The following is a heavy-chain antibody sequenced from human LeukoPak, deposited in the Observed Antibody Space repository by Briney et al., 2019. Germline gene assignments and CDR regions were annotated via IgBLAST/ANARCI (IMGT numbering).Heavy chain of an antibody. CDR3: ARHEANWGPSGDYFDY. CDR1: GVPISTCY. Sequence: SETLSLTCSVSGVPISTCYWSWLRQSPGKGLEWIAYVYYNGDILYNPSLKSRVSISLDTSKNQVSLKLSSVTAADTAVYYCARHEANWGPSGDYFDYWGQGTLVTVSS. D-gene: IGHD7-27*01. V-gene: IGHV4-59*08. CDR2: VYYNGDI. J-gene: IGHJ4*02.